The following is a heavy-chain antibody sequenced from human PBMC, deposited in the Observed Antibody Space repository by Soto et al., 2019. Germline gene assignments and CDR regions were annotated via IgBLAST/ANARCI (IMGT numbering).Heavy chain of an antibody. CDR3: ARGPESGDF. V-gene: IGHV3-30*04. D-gene: IGHD1-26*01. Sequence: QVQLVESGGGVVQPGRSLRLSCATSGFTFSTFSMHWVRQAPGKGLEWVAHILYDGSEKDYADSVKGRFTISRDNSDNTLFLQMNSLTSEDTGVYYCARGPESGDFWGQGTLVTVPS. CDR2: ILYDGSEK. J-gene: IGHJ4*02. CDR1: GFTFSTFS.